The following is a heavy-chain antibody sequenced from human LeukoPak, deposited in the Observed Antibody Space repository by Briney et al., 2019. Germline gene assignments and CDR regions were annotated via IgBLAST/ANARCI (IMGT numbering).Heavy chain of an antibody. CDR3: ARDRDSYNRQLDQ. J-gene: IGHJ1*01. D-gene: IGHD5-24*01. CDR1: GASISNNDYY. V-gene: IGHV4-31*03. Sequence: PSQTLSLTCTVSGASISNNDYYWSWIRQHPGKGLEWIGYILFPGSTYYNPSLKSRVTISFDTSKNQFSLNLISVTAADTAVYFCARDRDSYNRQLDQWGQGTLVTVSS. CDR2: ILFPGST.